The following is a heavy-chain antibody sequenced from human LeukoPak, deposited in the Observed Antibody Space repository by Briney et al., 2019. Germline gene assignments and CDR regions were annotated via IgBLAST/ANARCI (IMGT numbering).Heavy chain of an antibody. Sequence: GGSLRLSCAASGLTVSSNRMSWVRQAPGKGQDWDSVIYSGGSTYYADSVKGRFTISRDNSKNTLYLQMNSLRAEDTAVYYCASGYCSGGSCYSVYFQHWGQGTLVTVSS. D-gene: IGHD2-15*01. J-gene: IGHJ1*01. V-gene: IGHV3-53*01. CDR2: IYSGGST. CDR1: GLTVSSNR. CDR3: ASGYCSGGSCYSVYFQH.